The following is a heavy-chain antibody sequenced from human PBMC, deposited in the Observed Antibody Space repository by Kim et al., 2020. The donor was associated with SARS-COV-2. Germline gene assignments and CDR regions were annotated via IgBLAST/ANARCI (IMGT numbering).Heavy chain of an antibody. D-gene: IGHD1-1*01. J-gene: IGHJ3*02. CDR2: VTGTGSKT. CDR3: ARQRGYDFDM. V-gene: IGHV3-23*01. CDR1: GFTFSSYA. Sequence: GGSLRLSCAASGFTFSSYAMSWVRQAPGKGLEWVSSVTGTGSKTYYADSVRGRFTISRDNSKNALYVQMYSRRAEDTALYYCARQRGYDFDMWGQGTMVTVSS.